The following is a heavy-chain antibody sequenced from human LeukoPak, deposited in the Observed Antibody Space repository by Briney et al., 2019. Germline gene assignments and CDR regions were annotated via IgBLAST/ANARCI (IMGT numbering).Heavy chain of an antibody. D-gene: IGHD3-3*01. J-gene: IGHJ3*02. CDR3: ARDKPHYDFWSGYLVALLVPPDAFDI. CDR2: IIPIFGTA. Sequence: GASVKVSCKASGGTFSSYAISWVRQAPGQGLEWMGGIIPIFGTANYAQKFQGRVTITTDESTSTAYMELRSLRSDDTAVYYCARDKPHYDFWSGYLVALLVPPDAFDIWGQGTMVTVSS. CDR1: GGTFSSYA. V-gene: IGHV1-69*05.